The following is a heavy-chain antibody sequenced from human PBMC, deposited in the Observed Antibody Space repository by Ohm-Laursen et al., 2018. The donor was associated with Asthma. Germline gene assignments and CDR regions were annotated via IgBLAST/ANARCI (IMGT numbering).Heavy chain of an antibody. CDR2: INHSGST. CDR1: GGSFSGYY. V-gene: IGHV4-34*01. CDR3: ARGRARDGVATILFHGGKGYYFDY. D-gene: IGHD5-12*01. Sequence: SETLSLTCAVYGGSFSGYYWSWIRQPPGKGLEWIGEINHSGSTNYNPSLKSRAPISVDTSKNQFSLKLSSVTAADTAVYYCARGRARDGVATILFHGGKGYYFDYWGQGTLVTVSS. J-gene: IGHJ4*02.